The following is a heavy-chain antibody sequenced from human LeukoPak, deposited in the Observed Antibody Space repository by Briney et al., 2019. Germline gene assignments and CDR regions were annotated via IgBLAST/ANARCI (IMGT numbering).Heavy chain of an antibody. J-gene: IGHJ4*02. V-gene: IGHV4-38-2*02. CDR2: IYHSGST. CDR1: GGSISSYY. Sequence: SSETLSLTCTVSGGSISSYYWGWIRQPPGKGLEWIGSIYHSGSTYYNPSLKSRVTISVDTSKNQFSLKLSSVTAADTAVYYCARGSYSSGRRSVTAFDYWGQGTLVTVSS. D-gene: IGHD6-19*01. CDR3: ARGSYSSGRRSVTAFDY.